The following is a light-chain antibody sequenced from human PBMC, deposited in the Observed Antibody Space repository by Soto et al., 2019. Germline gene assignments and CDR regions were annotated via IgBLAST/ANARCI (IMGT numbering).Light chain of an antibody. V-gene: IGLV5-45*01. J-gene: IGLJ3*02. CDR1: SASTEGPSR. Sequence: QLVLTQPASLLPPPGASSISPATLPSASTEGPSRINWNQQKPGSPPHYLLTYKSDSDKQQGSGVPSRFSGTKDGSANAGILLISGLQSEDEADYYCMIWHISAWVFGGGTKLTVL. CDR3: MIWHISAWV. CDR2: YKSDSDK.